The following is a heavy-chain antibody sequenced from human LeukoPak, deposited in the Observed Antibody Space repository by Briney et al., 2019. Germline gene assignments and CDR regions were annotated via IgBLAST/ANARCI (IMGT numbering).Heavy chain of an antibody. Sequence: GESLKISCKGSGYSFTSYWIGWVRPVPGKGLEWMGIIYPDDSDTTYSPSFQGQVTISADKSISTAYLQWSTLKASDTAIYYCARRSIAAAGTLDYWGQGTLVTVSS. CDR3: ARRSIAAAGTLDY. CDR1: GYSFTSYW. V-gene: IGHV5-51*01. J-gene: IGHJ4*02. CDR2: IYPDDSDT. D-gene: IGHD6-13*01.